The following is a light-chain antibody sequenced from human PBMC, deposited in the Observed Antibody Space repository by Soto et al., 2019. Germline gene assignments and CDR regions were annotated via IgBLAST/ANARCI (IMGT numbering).Light chain of an antibody. V-gene: IGKV3-11*01. CDR1: QSISSF. CDR2: DAS. CDR3: QQRNTWWT. Sequence: EIVLTQSPATLSLSPGERATLSCRASQSISSFLAWYQQKPGQAPRLLIYDASNRATGIPARFSGSGSGTDFPLTISSLEPEDFAVYYCQQRNTWWTFGQGTKVEIK. J-gene: IGKJ1*01.